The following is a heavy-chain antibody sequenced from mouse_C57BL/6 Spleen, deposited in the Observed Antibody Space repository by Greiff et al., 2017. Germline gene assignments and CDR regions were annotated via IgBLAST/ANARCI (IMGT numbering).Heavy chain of an antibody. J-gene: IGHJ2*01. CDR3: ARVKYSKIFYYFDY. CDR1: GFTFSDYY. Sequence: DVKLVESEGGLVQPGSSMKLSCTASGFTFSDYYMAWVRQVPEKGLEWVANINYDGSSTYYLDSLKSRFIISRDNAKNILYLQMSSLKSEDTATYYCARVKYSKIFYYFDYWGQGTTLTVSS. V-gene: IGHV5-16*01. CDR2: INYDGSST. D-gene: IGHD2-5*01.